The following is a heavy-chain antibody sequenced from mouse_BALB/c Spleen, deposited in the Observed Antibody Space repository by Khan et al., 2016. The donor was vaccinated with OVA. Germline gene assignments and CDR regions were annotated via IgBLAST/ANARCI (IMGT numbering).Heavy chain of an antibody. Sequence: QIQLVQSGPELKKPGETVKISCKASGYTFTNYVMNWVKQSPGKGLKWMGWINTYTGEPTYADDFMGRFAFSLETSVSTAYLQINSLKYEDTATYFCTRFHGGYWCQGTTLTVSS. CDR1: GYTFTNYV. CDR2: INTYTGEP. J-gene: IGHJ2*01. CDR3: TRFHGGY. V-gene: IGHV9-3-1*01.